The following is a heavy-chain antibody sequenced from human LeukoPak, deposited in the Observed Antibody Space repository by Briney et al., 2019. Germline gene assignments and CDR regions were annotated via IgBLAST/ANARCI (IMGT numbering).Heavy chain of an antibody. Sequence: SETLSLTCTVSAGSISSYYWSWIRQPPGKGLHWIGYIYYSGSTNYNPSLKSRVTISVDTSKNQFSLKLSSVTAADTAVYYCARHGSGSYYNVASRYYFDYWGQGTLVTVSS. V-gene: IGHV4-59*08. J-gene: IGHJ4*02. CDR3: ARHGSGSYYNVASRYYFDY. D-gene: IGHD3-10*01. CDR1: AGSISSYY. CDR2: IYYSGST.